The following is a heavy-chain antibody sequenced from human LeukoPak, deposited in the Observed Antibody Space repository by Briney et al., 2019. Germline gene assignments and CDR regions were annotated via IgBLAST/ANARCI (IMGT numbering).Heavy chain of an antibody. CDR3: ARVRDYYDSRGYYFEYFDH. J-gene: IGHJ1*01. CDR1: GFTFDDYA. CDR2: INWNSGSK. Sequence: PGGSLRLSCAASGFTFDDYAIHWVRQAPGKGLEWVSGINWNSGSKHYADSVKGRFTISRDNSKNTLYLQMNSLRAEDTAVYYCARVRDYYDSRGYYFEYFDHWGQGTLVTVSS. V-gene: IGHV3-9*01. D-gene: IGHD3-22*01.